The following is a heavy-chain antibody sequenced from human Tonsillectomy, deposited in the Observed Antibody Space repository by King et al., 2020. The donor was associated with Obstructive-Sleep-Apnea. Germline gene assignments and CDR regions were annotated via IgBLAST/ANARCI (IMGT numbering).Heavy chain of an antibody. Sequence: VQLQQWGTRLLKPSETLSLTCAVYGGSFSDYFWIWVRQPPEKGLEWIGEVDHSGNTNYNPSLKSRLTMSVDTPKNQFSLQLNSVTAADAAVYYCARELGYRSGDSCRGAFDMWGLGTVVTVSS. CDR3: ARELGYRSGDSCRGAFDM. D-gene: IGHD2-15*01. CDR1: GGSFSDYF. V-gene: IGHV4-34*01. CDR2: VDHSGNT. J-gene: IGHJ3*02.